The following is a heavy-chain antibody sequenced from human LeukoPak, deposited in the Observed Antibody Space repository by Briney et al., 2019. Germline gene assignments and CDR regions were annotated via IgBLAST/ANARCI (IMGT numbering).Heavy chain of an antibody. CDR1: GGSISSSNW. D-gene: IGHD3-3*01. Sequence: PSGTLSLTCAVSGGSISSSNWWSWVRQPPGKGLGWIGEIYHSGSTNYNPSLKSRVTISVDKSKNQFSLKLSSVTAADTAVYYCARGHESIKTFGEVIKSRTRWFDPWGQGTLVTVSS. J-gene: IGHJ5*02. CDR3: ARGHESIKTFGEVIKSRTRWFDP. V-gene: IGHV4-4*02. CDR2: IYHSGST.